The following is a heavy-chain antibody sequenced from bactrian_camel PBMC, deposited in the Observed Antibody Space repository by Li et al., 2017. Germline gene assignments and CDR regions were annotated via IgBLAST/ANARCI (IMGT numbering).Heavy chain of an antibody. V-gene: IGHV3S56*01. CDR1: GFTFDETD. CDR3: AAGTGARYGGGYYLKSEPGCVGY. Sequence: VQLVESGGGSVQPGGTLTLSCSASGFTFDETDMGWYRQAPGNECEALAAIRPDGSTEYADSVKGRFIISRDSAKNMVYLQMNSLKNEDTGVYYCAAGTGARYGGGYYLKSEPGCVGYWGQGTQVTVS. D-gene: IGHD2*01. CDR2: IRPDGST. J-gene: IGHJ4*01.